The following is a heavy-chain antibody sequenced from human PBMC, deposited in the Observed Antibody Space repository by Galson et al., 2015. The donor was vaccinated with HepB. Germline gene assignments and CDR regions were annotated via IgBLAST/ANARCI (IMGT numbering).Heavy chain of an antibody. V-gene: IGHV3-9*01. J-gene: IGHJ6*03. CDR3: AKGRSISYMDV. D-gene: IGHD6-6*01. CDR1: GFSIDDYA. Sequence: SLRLSCAASGFSIDDYAMHWVRQVPGKGLEWVSGISWNSGSIGYADSVKGRFTISRDNAKKSLYLQMNSLRTEDTALYYCAKGRSISYMDVWGKGTTVTVSS. CDR2: ISWNSGSI.